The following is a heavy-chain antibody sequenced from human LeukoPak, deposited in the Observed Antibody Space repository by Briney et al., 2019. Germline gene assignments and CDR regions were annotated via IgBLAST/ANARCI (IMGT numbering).Heavy chain of an antibody. CDR2: ISNSGSST. D-gene: IGHD1-26*01. CDR3: AKSYSGSRGAFDI. J-gene: IGHJ3*02. Sequence: GGSLRLSCAASGFTFTSYALSWARQAPGKGLEWVSFISNSGSSTYYADSVKGRFTISRDNSKNTLYLQMNGLRADDTAVYYCAKSYSGSRGAFDIWGQGTMVTVSS. V-gene: IGHV3-23*01. CDR1: GFTFTSYA.